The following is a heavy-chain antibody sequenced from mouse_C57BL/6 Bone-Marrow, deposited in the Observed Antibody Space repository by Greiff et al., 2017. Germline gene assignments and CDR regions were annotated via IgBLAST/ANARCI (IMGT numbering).Heavy chain of an antibody. J-gene: IGHJ1*03. CDR1: GFTFSSYA. CDR2: ISSGGDYI. CDR3: TRDYSNYVYFDV. Sequence: EVQLVESGEGLVKPGGSLKLSCAASGFTFSSYAMSWVRQTPEKRLEWVAYISSGGDYIYYADTVKGRFTISRDNARNTLYLQMSSLKSEDTAMXYCTRDYSNYVYFDVWGTGTTVTVSS. V-gene: IGHV5-9-1*02. D-gene: IGHD2-5*01.